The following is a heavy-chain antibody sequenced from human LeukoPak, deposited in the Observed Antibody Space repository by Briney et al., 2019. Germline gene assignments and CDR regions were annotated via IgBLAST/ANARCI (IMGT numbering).Heavy chain of an antibody. CDR3: ARETAAFDY. CDR1: GFSFSTYE. Sequence: PGGSRRLSCAASGFSFSTYEMSWVRQAPGKGLEWVSYISSSGGTKYYADSVKGRFSISRDNAKNSLYLQMNSLRAEDTALYYCARETAAFDYWGQGTLVTVSS. CDR2: ISSSGGTK. V-gene: IGHV3-48*03. J-gene: IGHJ4*02. D-gene: IGHD6-25*01.